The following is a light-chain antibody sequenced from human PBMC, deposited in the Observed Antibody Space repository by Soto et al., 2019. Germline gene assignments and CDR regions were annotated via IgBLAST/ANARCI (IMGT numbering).Light chain of an antibody. V-gene: IGLV2-14*01. CDR3: SSSSSSRTLVV. CDR1: SSDVGGYNY. Sequence: QSALTQPASGSGSPGQSVTISCTGTSSDVGGYNYVSWYQQHPGKAPKVMIYDVSNRPSGVSNRFSGSKSGDTASLNISGLQAEDEADYYCSSSSSSRTLVVFGGGTKLTVL. CDR2: DVS. J-gene: IGLJ2*01.